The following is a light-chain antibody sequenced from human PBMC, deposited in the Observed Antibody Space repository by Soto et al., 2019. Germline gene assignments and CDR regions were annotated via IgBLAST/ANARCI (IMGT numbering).Light chain of an antibody. J-gene: IGLJ2*01. CDR1: GSDVGGYNY. Sequence: QSALTQPPSASGSPGQSVTFSCTGTGSDVGGYNYVSWYQQHPGKAPKLMIYEVSKRPSGVPDRFSGSKSDNTASLTVSGLQAEDEADYYCSSYAGSNNVVFGGGTKLTVL. CDR3: SSYAGSNNVV. CDR2: EVS. V-gene: IGLV2-8*01.